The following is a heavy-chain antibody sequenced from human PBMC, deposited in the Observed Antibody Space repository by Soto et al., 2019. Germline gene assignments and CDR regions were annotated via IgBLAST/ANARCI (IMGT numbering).Heavy chain of an antibody. D-gene: IGHD5-18*01. CDR1: GSPFSSFR. CDR2: ISSSSSYI. CDR3: ARDQPGYSYGYGLGY. V-gene: IGHV3-21*01. Sequence: EVQLVESGGGLVKLGGSRRLSCAASGSPFSSFRMTGVRKAPGKGLEWVSSISSSSSYIYYADSVKGRFTISRDNAKNSLYLQMNSLRAEDTAVYYCARDQPGYSYGYGLGYWGQGTLVTVSS. J-gene: IGHJ4*02.